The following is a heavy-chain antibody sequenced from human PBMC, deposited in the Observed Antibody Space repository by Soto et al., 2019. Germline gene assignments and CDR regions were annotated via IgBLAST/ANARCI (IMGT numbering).Heavy chain of an antibody. Sequence: PSETLYLTCTDSGGSISSYYWSWIRQPPGKGLEWIGYIYYSGSTNYNPSLKSRVTISVDTSKNQFSLKLSSVTAADTAVYYCARVGTAMAVDYWGQGTLVTVSS. D-gene: IGHD5-18*01. J-gene: IGHJ4*02. CDR1: GGSISSYY. V-gene: IGHV4-59*01. CDR2: IYYSGST. CDR3: ARVGTAMAVDY.